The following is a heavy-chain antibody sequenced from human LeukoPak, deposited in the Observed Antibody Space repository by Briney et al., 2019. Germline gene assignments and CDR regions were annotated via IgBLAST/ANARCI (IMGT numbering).Heavy chain of an antibody. V-gene: IGHV3-48*03. Sequence: PGGSLRLSCAASGFPFSSYEMNWVRQAPGKGLEWVSYITSRGTSTYCADSVKGRFTISRDNAKNSLYLQMNSLRAEDTAVYYCARGTRPDYWGQGTLVTVPS. CDR1: GFPFSSYE. J-gene: IGHJ4*02. CDR3: ARGTRPDY. D-gene: IGHD1-1*01. CDR2: ITSRGTST.